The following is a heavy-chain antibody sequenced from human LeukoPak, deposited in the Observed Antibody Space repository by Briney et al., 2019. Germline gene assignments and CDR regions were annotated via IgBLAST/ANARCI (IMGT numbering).Heavy chain of an antibody. Sequence: SETLSLTCAVYGGSFSGYYWSWIRQPPGKGLEWIGEINHSGSTNYNPSLKSRVTISVDTSKNQFSLKLSSVTAADTAVYYCAATGYSSSDAFDIWAKGQWSPSLQ. V-gene: IGHV4-34*01. CDR3: AATGYSSSDAFDI. CDR2: INHSGST. J-gene: IGHJ3*02. CDR1: GGSFSGYY. D-gene: IGHD6-19*01.